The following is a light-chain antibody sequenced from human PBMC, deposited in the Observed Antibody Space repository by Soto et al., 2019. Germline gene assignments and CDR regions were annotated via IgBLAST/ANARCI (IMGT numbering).Light chain of an antibody. V-gene: IGKV3-15*01. Sequence: EIVMTQSPATLSMSPGERATLSCWASQSVSSNLAWYQQKPGQAPRLLIYGASTRATGIPARFSGSGSGTEFTLTISSLQSEDFAVHNCQQYNNWPPWTFGQGTKVEIK. J-gene: IGKJ1*01. CDR2: GAS. CDR1: QSVSSN. CDR3: QQYNNWPPWT.